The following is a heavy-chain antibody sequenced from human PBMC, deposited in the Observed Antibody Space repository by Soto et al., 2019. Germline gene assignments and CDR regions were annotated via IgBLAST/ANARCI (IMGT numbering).Heavy chain of an antibody. Sequence: QVQLQESGPGLVKPSETLSLTCTVSGDSVTSDYWSWIRQPPGKRLEYIGFIYLGGSANYNPSLEIRGTISPDKSKNQLSRRFTPLTAADTAVYYCTRGKWFPRGYGMDVWGRGTTVTVS. CDR3: TRGKWFPRGYGMDV. J-gene: IGHJ6*02. D-gene: IGHD3-22*01. V-gene: IGHV4-59*02. CDR2: IYLGGSA. CDR1: GDSVTSDY.